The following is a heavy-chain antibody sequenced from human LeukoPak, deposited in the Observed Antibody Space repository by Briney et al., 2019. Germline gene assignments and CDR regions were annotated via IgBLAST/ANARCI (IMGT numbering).Heavy chain of an antibody. J-gene: IGHJ4*02. CDR1: GDSISGYYSGYY. CDR3: ARDRSLGIIDY. CDR2: IYYSGST. D-gene: IGHD3-16*01. V-gene: IGHV4-61*03. Sequence: RPSETLSLTCIVSGDSISGYYSGYYWSWIRQPPGKGLEWIGYIYYSGSTNYNPSLKSRVTISVDASKYHFSLKVTSVTAADTAVYYCARDRSLGIIDYWGQGTLVTVSS.